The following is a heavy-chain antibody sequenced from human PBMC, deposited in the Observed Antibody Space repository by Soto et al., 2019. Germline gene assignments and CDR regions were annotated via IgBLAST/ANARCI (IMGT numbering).Heavy chain of an antibody. D-gene: IGHD2-2*01. CDR3: AKFALNIVVVPDAMANT. CDR2: ISGSGVST. J-gene: IGHJ5*02. CDR1: GFTFSSYS. V-gene: IGHV3-23*01. Sequence: GVSLRLSGAASGFTFSSYSISWVRQAPWKGLEWVSAISGSGVSTYYADSVKGRFTISRDNSKNTLYLQMNSLRAEETAVYYCAKFALNIVVVPDAMANTWGQRTLVTGSS.